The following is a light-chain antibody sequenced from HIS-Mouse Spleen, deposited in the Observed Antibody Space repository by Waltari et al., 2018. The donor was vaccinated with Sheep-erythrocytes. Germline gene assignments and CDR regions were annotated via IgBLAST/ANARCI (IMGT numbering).Light chain of an antibody. Sequence: QSVLTQPPSVSGAPGQRVTISCTGSSSNIGAGYDVHWYQQLPGTAPKLLIYGNSNRPSGVLDRFSGSKSGNTASLTISGLQAEDEADYYCCSYAGSYNHVFATGTKVTVL. CDR1: SSNIGAGYD. J-gene: IGLJ1*01. CDR2: GNS. CDR3: CSYAGSYNHV. V-gene: IGLV1-40*01.